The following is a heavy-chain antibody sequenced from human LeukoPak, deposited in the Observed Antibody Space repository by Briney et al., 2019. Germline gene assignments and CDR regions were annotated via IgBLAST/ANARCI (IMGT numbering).Heavy chain of an antibody. Sequence: PGGSLRLSCAASGFTFSIYSMNWVRQAPGKGLEWGSSISSSSSYIYYADSVKGRFTISRDNAKNSLYLQMNSLRAKDTAVYYCARERENSYGYDYWGQGTLVTVSS. J-gene: IGHJ4*02. CDR1: GFTFSIYS. V-gene: IGHV3-21*01. CDR3: ARERENSYGYDY. D-gene: IGHD5-18*01. CDR2: ISSSSSYI.